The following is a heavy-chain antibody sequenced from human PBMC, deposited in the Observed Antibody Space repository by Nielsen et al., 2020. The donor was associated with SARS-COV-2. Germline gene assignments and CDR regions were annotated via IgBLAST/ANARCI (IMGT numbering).Heavy chain of an antibody. CDR1: GFTFSDYY. CDR3: ARGGRHYDFWSGSGRGMDV. CDR2: ISSSGSTI. Sequence: GESLKISCAASGFTFSDYYMSWIRQAPGKGLEWVSYISSSGSTIYYADSVKGRFTISRDNAKNSLYLQMNSLRAEDTAVYYCARGGRHYDFWSGSGRGMDVWGQGTTVTVSS. D-gene: IGHD3-3*01. V-gene: IGHV3-11*01. J-gene: IGHJ6*02.